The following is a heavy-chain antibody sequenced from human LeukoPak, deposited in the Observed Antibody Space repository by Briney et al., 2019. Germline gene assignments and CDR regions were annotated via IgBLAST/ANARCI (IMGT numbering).Heavy chain of an antibody. CDR2: INHSGST. V-gene: IGHV4-34*01. CDR1: GGSFSGYY. Sequence: PSETLSLTCAVYGGSFSGYYWSWIRQPPAKGLEWIGEINHSGSTNYNPSLKSRGTISVDTSKNQFSLKVSSVTAADTAVYYCARGRGSGSYPRNYMDVWGKGTTVTVSS. D-gene: IGHD3-10*01. J-gene: IGHJ6*03. CDR3: ARGRGSGSYPRNYMDV.